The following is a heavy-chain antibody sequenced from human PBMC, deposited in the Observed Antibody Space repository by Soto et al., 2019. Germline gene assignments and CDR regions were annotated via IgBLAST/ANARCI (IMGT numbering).Heavy chain of an antibody. CDR2: IHFSGST. CDR3: ARGKALILWFGPAEYFHH. D-gene: IGHD3-10*01. J-gene: IGHJ1*01. V-gene: IGHV4-39*07. CDR1: GDSISSNTYS. Sequence: SETLSLTCTVSGDSISSNTYSWGWIRQPPGKGLEYIGTIHFSGSTNYNPSLKSRVTISVDTSKNQFSLKLSSVTAADTAVYYCARGKALILWFGPAEYFHHWGQGTLVTLSS.